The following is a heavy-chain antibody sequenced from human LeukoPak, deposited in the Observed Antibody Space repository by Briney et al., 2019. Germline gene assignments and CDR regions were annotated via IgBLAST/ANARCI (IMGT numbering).Heavy chain of an antibody. Sequence: GGSLRLSCVASGFTFSSSWMAWVRQAPGKGLQWVANINHDGSVKNYVGSVKGRFAISRDNAQNSFYLQMNSLETDDTAVYYCAKDSYSKGDYWGQGTLVTVTS. J-gene: IGHJ4*02. CDR2: INHDGSVK. CDR3: AKDSYSKGDY. CDR1: GFTFSSSW. V-gene: IGHV3-7*01. D-gene: IGHD4-11*01.